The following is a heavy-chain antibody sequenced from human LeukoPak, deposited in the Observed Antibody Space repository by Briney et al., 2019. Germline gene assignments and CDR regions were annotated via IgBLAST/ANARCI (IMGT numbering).Heavy chain of an antibody. Sequence: GESLKISCKGSGYSFTSYWIVWVRQMPGKGLEWMGIIYPGDSDTRYSPSFQGQVTISADKSISTAYLQWSSLKASDTAMYYCAFPIAAPLDAFDIWGQGTMVTVSS. CDR2: IYPGDSDT. CDR3: AFPIAAPLDAFDI. J-gene: IGHJ3*02. D-gene: IGHD6-6*01. CDR1: GYSFTSYW. V-gene: IGHV5-51*01.